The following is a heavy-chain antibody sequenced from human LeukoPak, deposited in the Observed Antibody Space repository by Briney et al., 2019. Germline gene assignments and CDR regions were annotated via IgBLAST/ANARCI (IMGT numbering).Heavy chain of an antibody. CDR2: IITSNGYT. CDR1: GYTFTNFG. J-gene: IGHJ6*03. CDR3: AREGRDYNGYMDV. V-gene: IGHV1-18*01. D-gene: IGHD4-11*01. Sequence: ASVKVSCKGSGYTFTNFGISWVRQAPGQGLEWMGWIITSNGYTEYAQTLQGRVTMTTDTSTSTAYMELRSLRSDDTAVYYCAREGRDYNGYMDVWGKGTTVTVSS.